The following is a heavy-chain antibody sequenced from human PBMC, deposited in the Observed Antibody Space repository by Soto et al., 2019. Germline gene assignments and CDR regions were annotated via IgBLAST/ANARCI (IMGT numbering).Heavy chain of an antibody. CDR2: ISSSGSTI. Sequence: PGGSLRLSCAASGFTFSDYYMSWIRQAPGKGLEWVSYISSSGSTIYYADSVKGRFTISRDNAKNSLYLQMNSLRAEDTAVYYCARVGCSGGSCYYYHYYMDVWGKGTTVTVSS. CDR1: GFTFSDYY. V-gene: IGHV3-11*01. D-gene: IGHD2-15*01. CDR3: ARVGCSGGSCYYYHYYMDV. J-gene: IGHJ6*03.